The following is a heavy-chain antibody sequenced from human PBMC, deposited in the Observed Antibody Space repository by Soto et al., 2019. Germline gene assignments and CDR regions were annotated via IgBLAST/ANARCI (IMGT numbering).Heavy chain of an antibody. Sequence: QITLKESGPTLVKPTQTLTLTCSFSGFSLSTSGRGVGWIRQPPGKALEWLAVIYWNDDERYSPSLKNRVTITKDTYKNQVVLTMTNMDPVDTATYYCAHRGYGDYPRDNWSDPWGQGTLVTVSS. J-gene: IGHJ5*02. CDR1: GFSLSTSGRG. V-gene: IGHV2-5*01. CDR2: IYWNDDE. CDR3: AHRGYGDYPRDNWSDP. D-gene: IGHD4-17*01.